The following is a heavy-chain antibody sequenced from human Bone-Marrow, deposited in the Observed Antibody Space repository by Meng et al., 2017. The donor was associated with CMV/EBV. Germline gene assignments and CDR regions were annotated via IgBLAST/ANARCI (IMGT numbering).Heavy chain of an antibody. D-gene: IGHD2-15*01. Sequence: SCAASGFTFSGHWMTWVRQAPGKGLEWVANIKEDGTDKKYLDSVKGRFTISRDNAKNSLSLQMNSLRAEDTAVYYCARLRCSGGGCQSAFDYWGQGTLVTASS. CDR1: GFTFSGHW. CDR2: IKEDGTDK. V-gene: IGHV3-7*01. J-gene: IGHJ4*02. CDR3: ARLRCSGGGCQSAFDY.